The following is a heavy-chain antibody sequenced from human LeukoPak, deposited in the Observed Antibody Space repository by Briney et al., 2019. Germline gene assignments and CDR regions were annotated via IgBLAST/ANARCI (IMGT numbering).Heavy chain of an antibody. CDR2: INHSGST. CDR1: GVSFSGYY. V-gene: IGHV4-34*01. D-gene: IGHD2-2*01. J-gene: IGHJ5*02. Sequence: PSETLSLTCAAYGVSFSGYYWSWIRQPPGKGLEWIGEINHSGSTNYNPSLKSRVTISVDTFKNQFSLKLSSVTAADTAVYYCARGHLYCSSTSCHRASWFDPWGQGTLVTVSS. CDR3: ARGHLYCSSTSCHRASWFDP.